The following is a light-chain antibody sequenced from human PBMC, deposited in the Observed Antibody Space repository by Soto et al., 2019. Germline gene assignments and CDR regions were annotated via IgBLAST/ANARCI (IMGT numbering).Light chain of an antibody. V-gene: IGKV3-15*01. J-gene: IGKJ2*01. CDR1: QSISTE. CDR2: STS. CDR3: QQGHNWPLT. Sequence: EIAMTQSPATLSVSPGERATLSCRASQSISTELAWYQQIPGQPQRLLIYSTSTRATCVPARFTGSGSGSDCTLTIRCLRSEDFAIYYCQQGHNWPLTFGQGTRLVI.